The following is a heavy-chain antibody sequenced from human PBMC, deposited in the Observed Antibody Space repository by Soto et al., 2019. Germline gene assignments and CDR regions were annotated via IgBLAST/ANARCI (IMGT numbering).Heavy chain of an antibody. CDR1: GYSFTSLD. J-gene: IGHJ4*02. V-gene: IGHV1-8*01. Sequence: QVHLVQSGAEVREPGASVKVSCKASGYSFTSLDINWVRQTAGQGLEWMGWMQPSTGRTGYAQKSQGRVTMTMDTSINPAYIELTTLTSDDMAFYYCARGVSAGVDYWGQGTLVTVSS. D-gene: IGHD1-26*01. CDR2: MQPSTGRT. CDR3: ARGVSAGVDY.